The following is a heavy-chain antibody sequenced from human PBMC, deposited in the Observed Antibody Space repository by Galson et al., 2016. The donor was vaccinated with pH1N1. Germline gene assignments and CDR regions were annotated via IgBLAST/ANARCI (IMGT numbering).Heavy chain of an antibody. CDR1: GYTFTFTGYF. CDR2: INPYSGDT. Sequence: SVKVSRKASGYTFTFTGYFIHWVRQAPGQGLEFEWMGRINPYSGDTDFAQNFQGRVTMTRDTSIGTAYMEVSRLTSDDTAIYYCARDVAPPGHYAMDVWGQGTTVTVSS. J-gene: IGHJ6*02. CDR3: ARDVAPPGHYAMDV. V-gene: IGHV1-2*06.